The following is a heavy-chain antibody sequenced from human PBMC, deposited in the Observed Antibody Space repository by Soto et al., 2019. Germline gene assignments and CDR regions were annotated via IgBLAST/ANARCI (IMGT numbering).Heavy chain of an antibody. D-gene: IGHD3-3*02. J-gene: IGHJ4*02. CDR2: TYYRSNWNF. CDR1: WGSVSSNTAT. CDR3: AGELDIHHGLGY. Sequence: LSLTCAISWGSVSSNTATWNWVRQSPSRGLEWLGRTYYRSNWNFDYALSVKSRITINPDTSKNQFSLQLNSLTPEDTAVYYCAGELDIHHGLGYWGPGTSVT. V-gene: IGHV6-1*01.